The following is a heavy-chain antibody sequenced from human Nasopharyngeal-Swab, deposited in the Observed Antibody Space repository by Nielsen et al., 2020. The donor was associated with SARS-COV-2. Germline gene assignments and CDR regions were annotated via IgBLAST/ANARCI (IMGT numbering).Heavy chain of an antibody. CDR1: GYSFTSYW. V-gene: IGHV5-51*01. D-gene: IGHD6-6*01. Sequence: GESLKISCKGSGYSFTSYWIGWVRQMSGKGPEWMGIIYPGDSDTRYSPSFQGQVTISADKSISTAYLQWSSLKASDTAMYYCARLYEARRYYYYYMDVWGKGTTVTVSS. CDR3: ARLYEARRYYYYYMDV. CDR2: IYPGDSDT. J-gene: IGHJ6*03.